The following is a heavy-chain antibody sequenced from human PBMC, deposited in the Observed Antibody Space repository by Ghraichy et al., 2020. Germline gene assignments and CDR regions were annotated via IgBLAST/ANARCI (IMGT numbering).Heavy chain of an antibody. CDR3: ATHPSSNAFDI. V-gene: IGHV1-69*01. Sequence: KVSCKASGGTFSIYSISWVRQAPGQGLEWMGGIIPIFGTANYAQKFQGRVTITADESTSTAYMELSSLRSEDTAVYYCATHPSSNAFDIWGQGKMVTVAS. CDR1: GGTFSIYS. J-gene: IGHJ3*02. CDR2: IIPIFGTA.